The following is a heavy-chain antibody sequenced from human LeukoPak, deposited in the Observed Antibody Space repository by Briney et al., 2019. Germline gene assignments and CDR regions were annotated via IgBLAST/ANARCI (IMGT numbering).Heavy chain of an antibody. CDR2: MSGSGGMT. CDR3: AKGAMPYYDGSGYNYFNY. Sequence: GGSLRLSCAVSGFTFSAYAMSWVRQAPGKGLEWVSAMSGSGGMTYHADSVKGRFSISRDNSKNTLHLQMNSLRAEDTAVYYCAKGAMPYYDGSGYNYFNYWGQGTPVTVSS. CDR1: GFTFSAYA. J-gene: IGHJ4*02. V-gene: IGHV3-23*01. D-gene: IGHD3-22*01.